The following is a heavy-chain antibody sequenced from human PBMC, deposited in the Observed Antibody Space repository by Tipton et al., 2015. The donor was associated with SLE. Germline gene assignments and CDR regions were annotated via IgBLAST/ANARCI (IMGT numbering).Heavy chain of an antibody. V-gene: IGHV4-30-4*08. Sequence: TLSLTCNVSGSSVSSGDYYWSWIRQPPGKGLEWIGYIYYSGSTNYNPFLRSRVTISLDTSKNQSSLRLSSVTVADTAVYYCARDSAVAGGNWFDSWGQGTLVTVSS. CDR3: ARDSAVAGGNWFDS. CDR2: IYYSGST. CDR1: GSSVSSGDYY. J-gene: IGHJ5*01. D-gene: IGHD3-10*01.